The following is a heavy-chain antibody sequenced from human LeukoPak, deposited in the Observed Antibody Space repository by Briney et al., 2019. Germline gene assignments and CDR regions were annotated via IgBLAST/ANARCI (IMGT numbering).Heavy chain of an antibody. CDR2: ISGSGDST. CDR3: ARERRDLGRGVTPPPSDY. J-gene: IGHJ4*02. Sequence: PGGSLRLSCAASGFTFSSYAMSWVRQAPGKGLEWVSAISGSGDSTFYADSVKGRFTISRDNSKNTLYLQMNSLRAEDTAAYYCARERRDLGRGVTPPPSDYWGQGTLVTVSS. V-gene: IGHV3-23*01. D-gene: IGHD3-10*01. CDR1: GFTFSSYA.